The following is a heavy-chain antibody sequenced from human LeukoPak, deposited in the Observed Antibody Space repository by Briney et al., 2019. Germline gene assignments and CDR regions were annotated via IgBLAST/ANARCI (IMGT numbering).Heavy chain of an antibody. CDR3: ACIAVAGTGGGAENWFDP. V-gene: IGHV3-7*03. CDR1: GFTFSSYW. J-gene: IGHJ5*02. Sequence: GGSLRLSCAASGFTFSSYWMSWVRQPPGKGREWLANIKQDGSEKYYVDSVKGRFTISRDNAKNSLYLQMNSLKTEDTAVYYCACIAVAGTGGGAENWFDPWGQGTLVTVSS. CDR2: IKQDGSEK. D-gene: IGHD6-19*01.